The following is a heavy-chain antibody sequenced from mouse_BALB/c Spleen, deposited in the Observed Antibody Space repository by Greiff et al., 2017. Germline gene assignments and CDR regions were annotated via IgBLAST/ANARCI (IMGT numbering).Heavy chain of an antibody. CDR3: ARGVRSLFYAMDY. J-gene: IGHJ4*01. Sequence: QVQLQQPGAELVKPGASVKMSCKASGYTFTSYNMHWVKQTPGQGLEWIGAIYPGNGDTSYNQKFKGKATLTADKSSSTAYMQLSSLTSEDSAVYYCARGVRSLFYAMDYWGQGTSVTVSS. CDR2: IYPGNGDT. D-gene: IGHD1-1*01. V-gene: IGHV1-12*01. CDR1: GYTFTSYN.